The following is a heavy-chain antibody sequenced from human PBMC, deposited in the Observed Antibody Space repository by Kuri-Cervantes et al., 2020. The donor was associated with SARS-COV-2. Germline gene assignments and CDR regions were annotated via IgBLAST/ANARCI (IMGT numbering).Heavy chain of an antibody. J-gene: IGHJ4*02. CDR2: ISSSSSYI. CDR1: GFTFSSYS. V-gene: IGHV3-21*04. CDR3: PRKGGVYSSSCPDY. D-gene: IGHD6-13*01. Sequence: GGSLRLSCAASGFTFSSYSMNWVRQAPGKGLEWVSSISSSSSYIYYADSVRGRFTISRDNPKNTLYLQMNSLRAEDTAVYYCPRKGGVYSSSCPDYWGQGTLVTVSS.